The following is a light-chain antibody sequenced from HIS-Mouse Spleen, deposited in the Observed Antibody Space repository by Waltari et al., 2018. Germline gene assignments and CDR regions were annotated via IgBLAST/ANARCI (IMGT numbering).Light chain of an antibody. CDR3: CSYAGSYTWV. V-gene: IGLV2-11*01. J-gene: IGLJ3*02. CDR2: DVS. CDR1: SSAVGGYNY. Sequence: QSALTQPRSVSGSPGPSVTISCTGTSSAVGGYNYFSWYQQHPGKAPKLMIYDVSKRPSGVPDRFSGSKSGNTASLTISGLQAEDEADYYCCSYAGSYTWVFGGGTKLTVL.